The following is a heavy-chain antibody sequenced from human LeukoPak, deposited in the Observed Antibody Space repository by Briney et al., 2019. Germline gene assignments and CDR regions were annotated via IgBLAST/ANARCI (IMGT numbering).Heavy chain of an antibody. J-gene: IGHJ4*02. CDR3: ASRHDSGPY. V-gene: IGHV4-4*02. D-gene: IGHD4-17*01. Sequence: SATLSLTCAVSGGSISSPNWWTWVRQSPGKGLEWIGEVYHTGSTNYNPSLKSRVTISVDKSNNQFSLKLTSVTAADTAVYYCASRHDSGPYWGQGTLVTVSS. CDR2: VYHTGST. CDR1: GGSISSPNW.